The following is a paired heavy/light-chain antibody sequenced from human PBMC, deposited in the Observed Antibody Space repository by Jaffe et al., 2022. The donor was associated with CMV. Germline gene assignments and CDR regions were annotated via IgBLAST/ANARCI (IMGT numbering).Light chain of an antibody. J-gene: IGKJ3*01. CDR1: QGISNY. V-gene: IGKV1-16*02. Sequence: DIQMTQSPSSLSASVGDRVTITCRASQGISNYLAWFQQKPGKAPKSLIYAASSLQSGVPSKFSGSGSGTDFTLTISSLQPEDFATYYCQQYNSYPPTFGPGTKVDIK. CDR3: QQYNSYPPT. CDR2: AAS.
Heavy chain of an antibody. V-gene: IGHV1-18*04. J-gene: IGHJ3*02. CDR3: ARDPRSVVLRYFDWSLIGGAFDI. CDR1: GYTFTSYG. Sequence: QVQLVQSGAEVKKPGASVKVSCKASGYTFTSYGISWVRQAPGQGLEWMGWISAYNGNTNYAQKLQGRVTMTTDTSTSTAYMELRSLRSDDTAVYYCARDPRSVVLRYFDWSLIGGAFDIWGQGTMVTVSS. CDR2: ISAYNGNT. D-gene: IGHD3-9*01.